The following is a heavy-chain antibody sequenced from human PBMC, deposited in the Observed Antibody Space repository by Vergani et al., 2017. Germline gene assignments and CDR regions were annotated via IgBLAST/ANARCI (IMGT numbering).Heavy chain of an antibody. J-gene: IGHJ3*02. CDR2: INPNSGGT. Sequence: QVQLVQSGAEVKKPGASVKVSCKASGYTFTGYYMHWVRQAPGQGLEWMGWINPNSGGTNYAQKFQGRVTMTRDTSISTAYMELSRLRSDDTAVYYCARDPVITCGGVIVPRDAFDIWVQGTRVTVSS. V-gene: IGHV1-2*02. CDR1: GYTFTGYY. D-gene: IGHD3-16*02. CDR3: ARDPVITCGGVIVPRDAFDI.